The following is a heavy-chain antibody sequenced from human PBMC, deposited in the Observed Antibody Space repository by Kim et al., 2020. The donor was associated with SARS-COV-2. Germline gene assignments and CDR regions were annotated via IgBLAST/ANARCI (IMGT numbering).Heavy chain of an antibody. D-gene: IGHD6-13*01. Sequence: GGSLRLSCAASGFTFTNYWMSWVRQAPGKGLEWVANIKQDGSEKYYVDSVKGRFAISRDNANNSLYLQMTSLRAEDTAVYYCASGRYSSNWPNWYFDLWGRGTLVTVSS. J-gene: IGHJ2*01. CDR2: IKQDGSEK. CDR1: GFTFTNYW. CDR3: ASGRYSSNWPNWYFDL. V-gene: IGHV3-7*01.